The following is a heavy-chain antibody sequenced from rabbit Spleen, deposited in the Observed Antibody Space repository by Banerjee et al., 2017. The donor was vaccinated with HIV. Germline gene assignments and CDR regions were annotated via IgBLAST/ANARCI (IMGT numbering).Heavy chain of an antibody. CDR1: GFSFSTDYY. CDR2: IYGGVLSDT. Sequence: QAHLVESGGGLVKPGGTLTLTCTASGFSFSTDYYMCWVRQAPGRGLESIACIYGGVLSDTYYATWAKGRFTISKTSSTTVTLQMTSLTAADTATYFCARGSATMTMVITGFYFNLWGPGTLVTVS. CDR3: ARGSATMTMVITGFYFNL. D-gene: IGHD2-1*01. J-gene: IGHJ4*01. V-gene: IGHV1S45*01.